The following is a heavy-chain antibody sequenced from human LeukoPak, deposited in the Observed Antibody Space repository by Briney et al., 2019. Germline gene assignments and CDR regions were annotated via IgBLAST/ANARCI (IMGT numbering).Heavy chain of an antibody. CDR2: ISVSGGST. V-gene: IGHV3-23*01. CDR3: AKKWGVGTTTLDYFDY. J-gene: IGHJ4*02. D-gene: IGHD1-26*01. CDR1: GFTFSNYA. Sequence: GGSLRLSCAASGFTFSNYAMSWVRQAPGKGLEWVSGISVSGGSTYYADSVKGRFTISRDNSKNTLYLQMNSLTDEDTAVYYCAKKWGVGTTTLDYFDYWGQGTLVTVSS.